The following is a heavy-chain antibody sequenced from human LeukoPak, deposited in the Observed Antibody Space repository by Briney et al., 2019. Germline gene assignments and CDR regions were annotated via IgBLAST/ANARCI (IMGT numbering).Heavy chain of an antibody. D-gene: IGHD1-26*01. CDR2: VYYSGTT. Sequence: PSETLSLTCIVPGGSISSYYWSWIRQPPGKGLEWIGYVYYSGTTKYTPSLKSRVTMSVDTSRNQFSLNLRSVTAADTAVYYCARHSGFASGRWELDHWGQGSLVTVSS. CDR1: GGSISSYY. J-gene: IGHJ5*02. V-gene: IGHV4-59*08. CDR3: ARHSGFASGRWELDH.